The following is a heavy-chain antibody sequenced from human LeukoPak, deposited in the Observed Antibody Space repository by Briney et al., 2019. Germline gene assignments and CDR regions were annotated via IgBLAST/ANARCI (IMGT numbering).Heavy chain of an antibody. CDR3: ARGGGDIPIDS. V-gene: IGHV3-21*01. Sequence: PGGSLRLSCVASGFTFSSYSMNWVRQAPGKGLEWVASISSRSYGYYADAVKGRFTISRDNARNSLYLQMNSLRAEDTALYYCARGGGDIPIDSWGQGTLVAVST. D-gene: IGHD2-21*02. J-gene: IGHJ4*02. CDR2: ISSRSYG. CDR1: GFTFSSYS.